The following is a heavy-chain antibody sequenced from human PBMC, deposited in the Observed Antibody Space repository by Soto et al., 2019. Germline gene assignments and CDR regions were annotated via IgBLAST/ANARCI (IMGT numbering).Heavy chain of an antibody. CDR3: ARDLGFCSSTSCYVAAFDI. V-gene: IGHV3-11*01. CDR1: GFTFSDYY. CDR2: ISSSGNTI. Sequence: GWSLRLSCAASGFTFSDYYMSWIRQAPGKGLECVSYISSSGNTIYYADSVKGRFTISRDNSKNSLYLQMNSLRAEDTAVYYCARDLGFCSSTSCYVAAFDIWGQGTMVTVSS. J-gene: IGHJ3*02. D-gene: IGHD2-2*01.